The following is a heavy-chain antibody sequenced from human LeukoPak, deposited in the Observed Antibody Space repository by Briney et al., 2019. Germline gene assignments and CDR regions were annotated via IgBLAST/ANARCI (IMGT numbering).Heavy chain of an antibody. Sequence: GGSLRLSCAASGFTFSSYSMNWVRQAPGKGLEWVSYISSSSSTIYYADSVKGRFTISRDNAKNSLYLQMNSLRDEDTAVYYCARDNLSPWYYDFWSGYQNWFDPWGQGTLVTVSS. CDR2: ISSSSSTI. V-gene: IGHV3-48*02. D-gene: IGHD3-3*01. CDR3: ARDNLSPWYYDFWSGYQNWFDP. J-gene: IGHJ5*02. CDR1: GFTFSSYS.